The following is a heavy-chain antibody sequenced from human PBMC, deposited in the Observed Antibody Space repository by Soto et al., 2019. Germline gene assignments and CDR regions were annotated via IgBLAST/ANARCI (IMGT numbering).Heavy chain of an antibody. J-gene: IGHJ3*02. D-gene: IGHD3-22*01. Sequence: GASVKVSCKAFGGTYSSYAISWVRQAPGQGLEWMGGIIPIFGTANYAQKFQGRVTITADESTSTAYRELSSLRSEDTAVYYCAGTSAYYYDSSGYFTPPLGAFDIWGPGTTVTVSS. V-gene: IGHV1-69*13. CDR2: IIPIFGTA. CDR1: GGTYSSYA. CDR3: AGTSAYYYDSSGYFTPPLGAFDI.